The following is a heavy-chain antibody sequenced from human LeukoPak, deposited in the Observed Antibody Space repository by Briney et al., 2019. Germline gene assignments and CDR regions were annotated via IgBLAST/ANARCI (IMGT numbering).Heavy chain of an antibody. D-gene: IGHD3-16*02. CDR1: GGSISSGGYS. Sequence: PSETLSLTCAVSGGSISSGGYSWSWIRQPPGKGLEWIGYIYHSGSTYYNPSLKSRVTISVDRSKNQFSLKLSSVTAADTAVYYCARREQRVWGSYRSQIGAFDYWGQGTLVTVSS. V-gene: IGHV4-30-2*01. CDR3: ARREQRVWGSYRSQIGAFDY. J-gene: IGHJ4*02. CDR2: IYHSGST.